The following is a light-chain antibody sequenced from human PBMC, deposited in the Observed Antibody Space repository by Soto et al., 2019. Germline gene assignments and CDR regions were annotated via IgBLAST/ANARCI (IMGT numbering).Light chain of an antibody. V-gene: IGLV2-14*02. J-gene: IGLJ1*01. Sequence: QSVLTQPASVSGSPGQSITISCTGTTSFVGTYNFVFWYQQHPGKAPQVLIYEVSNRPSGVSDRFSGSKSGNTASLTISGLQAADEADYYCSSKRTTASLVFGTGTKVTVL. CDR1: TSFVGTYNF. CDR3: SSKRTTASLV. CDR2: EVS.